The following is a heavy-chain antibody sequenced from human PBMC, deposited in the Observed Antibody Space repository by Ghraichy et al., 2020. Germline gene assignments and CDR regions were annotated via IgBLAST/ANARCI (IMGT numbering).Heavy chain of an antibody. V-gene: IGHV4-4*07. CDR2: VFPRGTP. CDR1: GGPFIGYF. Sequence: ESLNISCTVSGGPFIGYFWSWVRQPAGKGLEWIGRVFPRGTPNFNPSLKSRVTMSVDTSKNQFSMELTSLTAADSAVYYCAKVVGRGAMDVWGQGTTVTVSS. CDR3: AKVVGRGAMDV. J-gene: IGHJ6*02. D-gene: IGHD3-10*01.